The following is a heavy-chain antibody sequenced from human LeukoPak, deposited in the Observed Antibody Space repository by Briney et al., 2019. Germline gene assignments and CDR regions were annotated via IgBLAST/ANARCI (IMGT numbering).Heavy chain of an antibody. CDR2: ISGSGGST. J-gene: IGHJ4*02. CDR1: GFTFSSYA. Sequence: GGSLILSCAASGFTFSSYAMSWVRQAPGKGPEWVSAISGSGGSTYYADSVKGRFTISRDNSKNTLYLQMNSLRAEDTAVYYCAHISSSWPDYWGQGTLVTVSS. D-gene: IGHD6-13*01. V-gene: IGHV3-23*01. CDR3: AHISSSWPDY.